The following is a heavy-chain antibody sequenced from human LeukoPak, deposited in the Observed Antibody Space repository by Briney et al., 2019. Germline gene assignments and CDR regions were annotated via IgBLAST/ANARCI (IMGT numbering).Heavy chain of an antibody. J-gene: IGHJ6*03. CDR2: INPNSGGT. CDR1: GYTFTGYY. D-gene: IGHD2-8*02. Sequence: GASVKVSCKASGYTFTGYYMHWVRQAPGQGLEWMGRINPNSGGTNYAQKFQGRVTMTRDTSISTAYMELSRLRSDDTAVYYCARAVTVFYYYYYMDVWGKGTTVTVSS. CDR3: ARAVTVFYYYYYMDV. V-gene: IGHV1-2*06.